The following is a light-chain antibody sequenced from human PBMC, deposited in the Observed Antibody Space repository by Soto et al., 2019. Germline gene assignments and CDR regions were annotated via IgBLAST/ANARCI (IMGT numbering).Light chain of an antibody. Sequence: QSVMTHAPSESGTPGQRVTSSWSGSSSNIGTNAVNWYQQLTGTAPKLLIYSNNQRPSGVHDRFSGSKSVTAASLAISGLQTEDEADYYCAAWDYTLNEVFGTGTKVTVL. CDR1: SSNIGTNA. CDR2: SNN. J-gene: IGLJ1*01. CDR3: AAWDYTLNEV. V-gene: IGLV1-44*01.